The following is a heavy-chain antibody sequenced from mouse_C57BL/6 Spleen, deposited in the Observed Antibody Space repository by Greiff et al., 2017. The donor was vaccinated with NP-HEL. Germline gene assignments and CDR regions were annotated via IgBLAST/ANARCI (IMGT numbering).Heavy chain of an antibody. CDR3: ARKGDDGYYKNAMDY. CDR2: TYPRSGNT. CDR1: GYTFTSYG. V-gene: IGHV1-81*01. J-gene: IGHJ4*01. Sequence: QVQLKESGAELARPGASVKLSCKASGYTFTSYGISWVKQRTGQGLEWIGETYPRSGNTYYNEKFKGKATLTADKSSSTAYMELRSLTSEDSAVYFCARKGDDGYYKNAMDYWGQGTSVTVSS. D-gene: IGHD2-3*01.